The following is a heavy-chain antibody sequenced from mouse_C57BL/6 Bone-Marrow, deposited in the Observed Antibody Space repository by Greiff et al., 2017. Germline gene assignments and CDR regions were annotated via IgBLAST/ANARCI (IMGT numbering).Heavy chain of an antibody. CDR2: INPSNGGT. D-gene: IGHD2-4*01. CDR1: GYTFTSYW. CDR3: ARSRGLRRFAY. J-gene: IGHJ3*01. V-gene: IGHV1-53*01. Sequence: VKLQHPGTELVKPGASVKLSCKASGYTFTSYWMPWVKQRPGQGLEWIGNINPSNGGTNYNEKFKSKATLTVDKSSSTAYMQLSSLTSEDSAVYYCARSRGLRRFAYWGQGTLVTVSA.